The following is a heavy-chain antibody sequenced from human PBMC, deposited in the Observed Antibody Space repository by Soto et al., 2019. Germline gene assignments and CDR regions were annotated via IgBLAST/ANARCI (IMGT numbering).Heavy chain of an antibody. CDR1: GFTFSSHG. Sequence: PGGSLRLSCAASGFTFSSHGMHCVRQAQGKGLEWVAVIWYDGSNKYYADSVKGRFTISRDNSKNTLYLQMNSLRAEDTAVYYCARDSQDVDILPHDGIAVAGIGYYFDYWGEGTLVTVSS. CDR3: ARDSQDVDILPHDGIAVAGIGYYFDY. CDR2: IWYDGSNK. J-gene: IGHJ4*02. V-gene: IGHV3-33*01. D-gene: IGHD6-19*01.